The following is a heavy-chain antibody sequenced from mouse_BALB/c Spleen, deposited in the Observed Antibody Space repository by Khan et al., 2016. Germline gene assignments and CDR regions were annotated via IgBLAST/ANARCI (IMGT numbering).Heavy chain of an antibody. CDR1: GFSLSTSGMG. D-gene: IGHD1-1*01. J-gene: IGHJ4*01. Sequence: QVTLKESGPGILQPSQTLSLTCSFSGFSLSTSGMGVSWIRQPSGKGLEWLAHIYWDDDKRYNPSLKSRLTISKDTSRNQVFLKITSVDTADTATYYCARRDYYGSRTMDYWGQGTSVTVSS. CDR3: ARRDYYGSRTMDY. CDR2: IYWDDDK. V-gene: IGHV8-12*01.